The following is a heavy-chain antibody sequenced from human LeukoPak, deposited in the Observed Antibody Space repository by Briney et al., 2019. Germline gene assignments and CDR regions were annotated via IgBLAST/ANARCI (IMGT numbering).Heavy chain of an antibody. CDR2: IYYSGST. J-gene: IGHJ4*02. CDR1: GGSLSSGDYY. V-gene: IGHV4-30-4*01. CDR3: ARGYYYDSSGYHSEADY. Sequence: PSQTLSLTCTVSGGSLSSGDYYWGWLRQPPGKGLEWIGYIYYSGSTYYNPSLKSRVTISVDTSKNQFSLKLSSVTAADTAVYYCARGYYYDSSGYHSEADYWGQGTLVTVSS. D-gene: IGHD3-22*01.